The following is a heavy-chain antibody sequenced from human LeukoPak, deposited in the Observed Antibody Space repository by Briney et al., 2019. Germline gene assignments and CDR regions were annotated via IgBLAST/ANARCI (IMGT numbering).Heavy chain of an antibody. CDR2: MNPNSGNT. CDR1: GYTFTSYD. J-gene: IGHJ6*02. Sequence: ASVKVSCKASGYTFTSYDINWVRQATGQGLEWMGWMNPNSGNTGYAQKFQGRVTMTRNTSISTAYMELSSLRSEDTAVYYCARGYYDSSGDYYGTDVWGQGTTVTVSS. V-gene: IGHV1-8*01. CDR3: ARGYYDSSGDYYGTDV. D-gene: IGHD3-22*01.